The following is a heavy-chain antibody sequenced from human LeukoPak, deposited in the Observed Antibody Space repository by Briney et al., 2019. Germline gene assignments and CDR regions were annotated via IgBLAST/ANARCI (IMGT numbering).Heavy chain of an antibody. CDR2: ITGSGGNT. CDR3: AKWGDYDVLTGYYVSDY. V-gene: IGHV3-23*01. Sequence: GASLRLSCAASGFTFSNYAMSWVRQAPGKGLEWVSAITGSGGNTYYADSVKGRLTISRDNSKNTLYLQMNSLRAEDTAVYHCAKWGDYDVLTGYYVSDYWGQGTLVTVSS. J-gene: IGHJ4*02. D-gene: IGHD3-9*01. CDR1: GFTFSNYA.